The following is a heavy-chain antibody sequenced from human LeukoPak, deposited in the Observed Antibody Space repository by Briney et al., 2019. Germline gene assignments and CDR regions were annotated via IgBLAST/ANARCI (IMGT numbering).Heavy chain of an antibody. Sequence: ASVKVSCKASGYASTSYGISWVRQAPGQGLEWMGWISGYNGNTNYAQKLQGRVTMTTDTSTSTAYMELRSLRSDDTAVYYCARSSLFYSDYWGQGALVTVSS. CDR1: GYASTSYG. J-gene: IGHJ4*02. CDR3: ARSSLFYSDY. D-gene: IGHD3-16*02. V-gene: IGHV1-18*04. CDR2: ISGYNGNT.